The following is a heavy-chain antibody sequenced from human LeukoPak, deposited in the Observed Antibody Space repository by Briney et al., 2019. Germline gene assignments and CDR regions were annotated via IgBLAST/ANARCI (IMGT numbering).Heavy chain of an antibody. CDR2: ISSSSSYI. CDR3: ARAGAIAAVVYYYMDV. D-gene: IGHD6-13*01. Sequence: GGSLRLSCAASGFTFSSYSMNWVRQAPGKGLEWVSSISSSSSYIYYADSVKGRFTISRDNAKNSLYLQMNSLRAEDTAVYYCARAGAIAAVVYYYMDVWGKGTTVTVSS. J-gene: IGHJ6*03. V-gene: IGHV3-21*01. CDR1: GFTFSSYS.